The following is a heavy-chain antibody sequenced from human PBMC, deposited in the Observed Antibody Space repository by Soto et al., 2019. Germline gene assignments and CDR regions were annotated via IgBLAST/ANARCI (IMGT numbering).Heavy chain of an antibody. CDR3: ASILHYELSTGQDY. CDR2: INSDGSIT. V-gene: IGHV3-74*01. Sequence: EVQLVESGGGLVQPGESLRLSCAASGFTFSNHWMHWVRQAPGKGLVWVSHINSDGSITNYAASVRGRFTISRDNAKNTPYLQMNSLRSEDTAMYYCASILHYELSTGQDYWGHGTLFTVSS. D-gene: IGHD3-9*01. CDR1: GFTFSNHW. J-gene: IGHJ4*01.